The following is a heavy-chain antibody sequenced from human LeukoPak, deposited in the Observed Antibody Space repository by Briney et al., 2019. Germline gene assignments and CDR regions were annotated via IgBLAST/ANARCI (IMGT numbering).Heavy chain of an antibody. V-gene: IGHV4-59*01. CDR1: GGSIGSYY. D-gene: IGHD6-19*01. CDR3: ARAAVYSSGWYFDY. CDR2: IYYSGST. J-gene: IGHJ4*02. Sequence: SETLSLTCTVSGGSIGSYYWSWIRQPPGKGLEWIGYIYYSGSTIYNPSLKSRVTISVDTSKNQFSLKLSSVTAADTAVYYCARAAVYSSGWYFDYWGQGTLVTVSS.